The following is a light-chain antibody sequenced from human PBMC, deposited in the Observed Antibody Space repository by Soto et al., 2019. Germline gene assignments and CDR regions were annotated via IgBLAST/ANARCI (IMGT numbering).Light chain of an antibody. CDR3: QQYYTTHWT. J-gene: IGKJ1*01. CDR1: QSVQYSSNNKNY. CDR2: WAS. V-gene: IGKV4-1*01. Sequence: DIVMTQSPDSLAVSLGERATINCKSSQSVQYSSNNKNYLAWYQQKPGQSPRLLIYWASTRESGVPDRFSGSGSGTDFTLTISSLQAEDVAVYYCQQYYTTHWTFGQGTKVEIK.